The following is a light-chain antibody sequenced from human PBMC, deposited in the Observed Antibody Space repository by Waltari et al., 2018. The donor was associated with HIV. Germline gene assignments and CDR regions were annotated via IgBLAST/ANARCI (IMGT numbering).Light chain of an antibody. J-gene: IGLJ3*02. Sequence: HSVLTQPPSVSPAPGQTVTISCSWRISNVGPNYVSWSQQLPRTAPKLLIYDKDKRPAGSPDRVSGSRSGTSAALDITGLQTGDEADYYCGTWDDSLNGHWVFGGGTKVTVL. CDR3: GTWDDSLNGHWV. V-gene: IGLV1-51*01. CDR2: DKD. CDR1: ISNVGPNY.